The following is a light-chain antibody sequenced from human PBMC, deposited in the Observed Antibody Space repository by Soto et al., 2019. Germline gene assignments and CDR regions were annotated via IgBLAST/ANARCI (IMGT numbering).Light chain of an antibody. V-gene: IGKV4-1*01. Sequence: DIVMTQSPDSLAVSLGERATINCKSSQSVLFSSNNKNYLAWYQQKPGQLPKLLIYWASTRESGVPDRFSGSGSGTDFTLTITALQAEDVAVYYCQQYHTSPLSFGGGTKVEIK. CDR1: QSVLFSSNNKNY. CDR3: QQYHTSPLS. J-gene: IGKJ4*01. CDR2: WAS.